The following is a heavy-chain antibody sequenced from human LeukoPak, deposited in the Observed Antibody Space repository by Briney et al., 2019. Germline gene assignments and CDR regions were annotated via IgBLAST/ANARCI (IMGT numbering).Heavy chain of an antibody. CDR1: GYAFSAYY. D-gene: IGHD1-26*01. CDR2: LNPQTGDT. J-gene: IGHJ4*02. V-gene: IGHV1-2*02. CDR3: ARISGSYDTNFDY. Sequence: GASVKVSCKASGYAFSAYYMHWVRQAPGQGLEWMGWLNPQTGDTHFAQKFQGRVTITADKSTSTAYMELSSLRSEDTAVYYCARISGSYDTNFDYWGQGTLVTVSS.